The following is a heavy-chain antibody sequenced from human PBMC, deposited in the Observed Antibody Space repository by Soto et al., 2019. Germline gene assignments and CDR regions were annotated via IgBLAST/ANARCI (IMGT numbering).Heavy chain of an antibody. CDR1: EDTFTYYA. J-gene: IGHJ3*01. D-gene: IGHD2-2*01. V-gene: IGHV1-69*01. CDR3: ARTYLPASRPAASDA. CDR2: VIPVFGTT. Sequence: QVQLVQSGPEVRKPGSSVKVSCKASEDTFTYYAFTWVRQAPGQGLEWVGQVIPVFGTTNHAQKFQGRVTFTEDECRSTSYMELTSLRSDDTAVYFCARTYLPASRPAASDAWGQGTKVTVSS.